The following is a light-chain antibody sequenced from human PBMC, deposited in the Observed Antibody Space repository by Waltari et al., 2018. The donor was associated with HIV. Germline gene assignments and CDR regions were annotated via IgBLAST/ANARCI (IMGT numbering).Light chain of an antibody. V-gene: IGLV10-54*04. CDR3: SAWDGSLGVWV. Sequence: QAGLTQPPSVSKDLRQTATLTCTGDSNNVGGQGVAWLTQHQGHPPNLLLPRLHNPQGHPPKLLFHRSNNRPSGISERFSASRSGNTASLTITGLQPEDEADYYCSAWDGSLGVWVFGGGTKLTVL. J-gene: IGLJ3*02. CDR1: SNNVGGQG. CDR2: RSN.